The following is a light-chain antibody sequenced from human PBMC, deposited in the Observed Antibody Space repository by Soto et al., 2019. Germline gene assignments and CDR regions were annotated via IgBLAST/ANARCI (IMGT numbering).Light chain of an antibody. Sequence: EIVLTQSPGTLSLSPGERATLSCRASQRISNSYLAWYQQKPGQAPRLLLYDASSRATGIPDRVSGSGSGTDFTLTISRLXXXXXAVYYCQQYARPPFAFGQGTKVEIK. J-gene: IGKJ2*01. CDR1: QRISNSY. CDR2: DAS. CDR3: QQYARPPFA. V-gene: IGKV3-20*01.